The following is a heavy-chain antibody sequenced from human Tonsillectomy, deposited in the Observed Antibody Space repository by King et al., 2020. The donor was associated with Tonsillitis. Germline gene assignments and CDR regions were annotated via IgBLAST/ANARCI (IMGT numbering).Heavy chain of an antibody. CDR1: GFTFSSYG. V-gene: IGHV3-30*02. D-gene: IGHD1-1*01. Sequence: VQLVESGGGVVQPGGSLRLSCAASGFTFSSYGMHWVRQAPGKGLEWVAFIRYDGSNKYYAESVKGRFTISRDNSKNTLYLQMNSLRAEDTAVYYCAKDFETTGTTGWFDPWGQGTLVTVSS. CDR3: AKDFETTGTTGWFDP. J-gene: IGHJ5*02. CDR2: IRYDGSNK.